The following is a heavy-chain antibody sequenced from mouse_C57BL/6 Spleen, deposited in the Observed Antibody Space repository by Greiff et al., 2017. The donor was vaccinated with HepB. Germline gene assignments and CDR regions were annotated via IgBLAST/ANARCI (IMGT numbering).Heavy chain of an antibody. CDR2: IHPNSGST. J-gene: IGHJ3*01. D-gene: IGHD3-2*02. CDR1: GYTFTSYW. Sequence: QVQLKQPGAELVKPGASVKLSCKASGYTFTSYWMHWVKQRPGQGLEWIGMIHPNSGSTNYNEKFKSKATLTVDKSSSTAYMQLSSLTSEDSAVYYCAPTAQATDWFAYWGQGTLVTVSA. V-gene: IGHV1-64*01. CDR3: APTAQATDWFAY.